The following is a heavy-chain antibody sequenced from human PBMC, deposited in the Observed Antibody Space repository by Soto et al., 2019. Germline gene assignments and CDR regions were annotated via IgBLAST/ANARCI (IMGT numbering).Heavy chain of an antibody. J-gene: IGHJ3*02. CDR1: GYSFTSQY. CDR3: AREQGLRPGGGGTEPLDI. CDR2: INPNGGST. D-gene: IGHD6-25*01. V-gene: IGHV1-46*03. Sequence: QVQLVQSGAEVEKPGASVKISCKASGYSFTSQYVHWVRQAPGQGLEWMGIINPNGGSTTYAQKFPGRGTMTRDPPTSTVPRGLGSLTSGAPAVFFCAREQGLRPGGGGTEPLDIWGQGTMVTVAS.